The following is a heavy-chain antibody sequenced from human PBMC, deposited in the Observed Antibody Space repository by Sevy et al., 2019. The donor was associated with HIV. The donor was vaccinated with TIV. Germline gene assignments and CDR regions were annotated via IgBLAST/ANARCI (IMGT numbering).Heavy chain of an antibody. D-gene: IGHD2-2*01. Sequence: GGSLSLSCAASGFSISGYTMNWVRQAPGKGLEWVLSISSGSSFIYYADSLKGRFTISRDNARNLLYLQMNSLRVEDTAVYYCARVGLGDCSGTNCSPNDYWGQGTLVTVSS. CDR2: ISSGSSFI. CDR3: ARVGLGDCSGTNCSPNDY. CDR1: GFSISGYT. J-gene: IGHJ4*02. V-gene: IGHV3-21*01.